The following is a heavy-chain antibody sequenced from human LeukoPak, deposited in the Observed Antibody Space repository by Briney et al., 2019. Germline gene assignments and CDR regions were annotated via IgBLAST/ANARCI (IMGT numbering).Heavy chain of an antibody. V-gene: IGHV3-11*04. Sequence: GGSLRLSCAASGFTFSDYYMSWIRQAPGKGLEWVSFISSSGSTIHYADSVKGRFTISRDNAKNSLYLQMNSLRAEDTAVYYCARDNYYDSSGYYEAFDIWGQGTMVTVSS. CDR3: ARDNYYDSSGYYEAFDI. D-gene: IGHD3-22*01. CDR2: ISSSGSTI. CDR1: GFTFSDYY. J-gene: IGHJ3*02.